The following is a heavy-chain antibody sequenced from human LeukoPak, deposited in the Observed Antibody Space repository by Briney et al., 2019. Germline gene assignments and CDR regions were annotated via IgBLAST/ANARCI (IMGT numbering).Heavy chain of an antibody. CDR2: IKQDGNDK. CDR1: GFTFSNYW. CDR3: ARDPGDY. Sequence: GGSLRLPCAASGFTFSNYWMTWVRQAPGKGLEWVASIKQDGNDKFYVDSVKGRFTISRDNAKNSLYLQMNSLRAEDTAVYYCARDPGDYWGQGTLVTVSS. D-gene: IGHD3-10*01. V-gene: IGHV3-7*01. J-gene: IGHJ4*02.